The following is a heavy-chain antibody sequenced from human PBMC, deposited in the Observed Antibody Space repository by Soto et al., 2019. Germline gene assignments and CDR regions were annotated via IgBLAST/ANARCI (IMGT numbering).Heavy chain of an antibody. Sequence: PSETLSLTCTVSGGSISSGDYYWSWIRQPPGKGLEWIGYIYYSGSTYYNPSLKSRVTISVDTSKNQFSLKLSSVTAADTAVYYCARAVVVVAAPHYTWFDPWGQGTLVTVSS. D-gene: IGHD2-15*01. V-gene: IGHV4-30-4*01. CDR2: IYYSGST. J-gene: IGHJ5*02. CDR1: GGSISSGDYY. CDR3: ARAVVVVAAPHYTWFDP.